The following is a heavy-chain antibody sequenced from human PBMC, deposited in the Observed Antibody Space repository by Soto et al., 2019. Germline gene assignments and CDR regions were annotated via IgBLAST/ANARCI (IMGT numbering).Heavy chain of an antibody. Sequence: QVQLVESGGGVVQPGRSLRLSCAASGFTFSSYAMHWVRQAPGKGLEWVAVISYDGSNKYYADSVKGRFTISRDKSKNTMYLQMNSLRAEDTDAYYCARERGGAFDIWGQGTMVTVTS. D-gene: IGHD3-10*01. CDR2: ISYDGSNK. J-gene: IGHJ3*02. CDR1: GFTFSSYA. CDR3: ARERGGAFDI. V-gene: IGHV3-30-3*01.